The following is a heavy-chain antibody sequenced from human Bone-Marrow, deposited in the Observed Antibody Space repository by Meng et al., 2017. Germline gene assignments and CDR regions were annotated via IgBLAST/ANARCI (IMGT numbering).Heavy chain of an antibody. Sequence: SLKISCAASGFTFDDYAMHWVRQAPGKGLEWVSGISWNSGSIGYADSVKGRFTISRDNAKNSLYLQMNSLRAEDMALYYCAKGRGIYVLSYYFDYWGQRTLVTVSS. J-gene: IGHJ4*02. CDR1: GFTFDDYA. CDR2: ISWNSGSI. CDR3: AKGRGIYVLSYYFDY. V-gene: IGHV3-9*03. D-gene: IGHD1-26*01.